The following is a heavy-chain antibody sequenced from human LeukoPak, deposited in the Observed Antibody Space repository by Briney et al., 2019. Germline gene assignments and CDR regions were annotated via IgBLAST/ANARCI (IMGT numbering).Heavy chain of an antibody. Sequence: ASVKVSCNASGDIFNSYSVSWVRQAPGQGLEWMGGIIPIFGSTNYAQKFQGRVTITTDQSTRTAYMELNSLSSDDTAVYYCARVGRSRGSLPNSYYYMDVWGKETTVTVSS. CDR2: IIPIFGST. D-gene: IGHD1-26*01. V-gene: IGHV1-69*05. CDR1: GDIFNSYS. J-gene: IGHJ6*03. CDR3: ARVGRSRGSLPNSYYYMDV.